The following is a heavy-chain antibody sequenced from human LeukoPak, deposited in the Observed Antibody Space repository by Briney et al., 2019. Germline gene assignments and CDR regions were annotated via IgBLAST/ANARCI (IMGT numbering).Heavy chain of an antibody. CDR3: AGVVVVAATTDY. V-gene: IGHV3-23*01. D-gene: IGHD2-15*01. CDR2: ISGSGGST. CDR1: GFTFTTYA. J-gene: IGHJ4*02. Sequence: PGGSLRLSCAASGFTFTTYAMSWVRQAPGKGLQWVSAISGSGGSTYYADSVKGRFTISRDNSKNTLYLQMNSPRAEDTAVYYCAGVVVVAATTDYWGQGTLVTVSS.